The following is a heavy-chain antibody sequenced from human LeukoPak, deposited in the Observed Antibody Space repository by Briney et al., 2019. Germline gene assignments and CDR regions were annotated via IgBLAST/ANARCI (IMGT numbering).Heavy chain of an antibody. D-gene: IGHD1-26*01. J-gene: IGHJ4*02. CDR1: GGSISTYY. V-gene: IGHV4-59*01. CDR3: ARDLGTGSYYPFEF. CDR2: IYYTGST. Sequence: SETLSLTCSVSGGSISTYYWSWIRQPPEKGLEWIGYIYYTGSTNYNPSLKSPITMSVDMSKNQFSLKLSSVTAADTAVYYCARDLGTGSYYPFEFWGQGTLVTVSS.